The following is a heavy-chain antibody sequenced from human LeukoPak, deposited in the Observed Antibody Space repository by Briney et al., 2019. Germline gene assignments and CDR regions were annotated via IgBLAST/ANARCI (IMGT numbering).Heavy chain of an antibody. V-gene: IGHV3-53*01. CDR2: IYSGGST. CDR1: GFTVSGNY. J-gene: IGHJ6*03. CDR3: AKDRPSQAWV. Sequence: SGGSLRLSCAASGFTVSGNYMTWVRQAPGKGLEWVSVIYSGGSTYYADSVKGRFTISRDNSKNTLYLQMSSLRADDTAVYYCAKDRPSQAWVGDKGTTVTVSS.